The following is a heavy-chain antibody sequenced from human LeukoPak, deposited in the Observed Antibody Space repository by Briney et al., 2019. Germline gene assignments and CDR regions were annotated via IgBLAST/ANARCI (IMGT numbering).Heavy chain of an antibody. D-gene: IGHD6-6*01. Sequence: PGRSLRLSCAASGFTFSSYGMHWVRQAPGKGLEWVAVISYDGSNKYYADSVKGRFTISRDNAKNSLYLRVSSLRAEDTAVYYCARPSIAANGWFDPWGQGTLVTVSS. CDR2: ISYDGSNK. V-gene: IGHV3-30*03. CDR3: ARPSIAANGWFDP. J-gene: IGHJ5*02. CDR1: GFTFSSYG.